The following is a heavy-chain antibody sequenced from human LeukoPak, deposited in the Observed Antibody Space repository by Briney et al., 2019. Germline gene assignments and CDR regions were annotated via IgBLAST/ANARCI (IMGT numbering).Heavy chain of an antibody. Sequence: PSETLSLTCTVSGGSISSYYWSWTRQPAGKGLEWIGRIYTSGSTNYNPSLKSRVTMSVDTSKNQFSLKLSSVTAADTAVYYCARDTPDSYYSQQLVRHFDYWGQGTLVTVSS. J-gene: IGHJ4*02. CDR1: GGSISSYY. CDR2: IYTSGST. CDR3: ARDTPDSYYSQQLVRHFDY. D-gene: IGHD6-13*01. V-gene: IGHV4-4*07.